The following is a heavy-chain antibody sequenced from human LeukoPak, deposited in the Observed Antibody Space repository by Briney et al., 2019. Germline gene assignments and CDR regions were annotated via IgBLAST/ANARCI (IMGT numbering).Heavy chain of an antibody. CDR3: ARARHYYGSGSVLYYFDY. J-gene: IGHJ4*02. CDR2: TSYDGSYK. D-gene: IGHD3-10*01. CDR1: GFIFSNSA. V-gene: IGHV3-30*03. Sequence: GGSLRLSCAASGFIFSNSAMHWVRQAPGKGLEWVAFTSYDGSYKSYGDSVKGRFTISRDNSKNTLYLQMNSLRAEDTAVYYCARARHYYGSGSVLYYFDYWGQGTLVTVSS.